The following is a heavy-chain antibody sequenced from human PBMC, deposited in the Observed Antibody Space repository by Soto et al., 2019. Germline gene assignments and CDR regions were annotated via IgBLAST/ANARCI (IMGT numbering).Heavy chain of an antibody. Sequence: PSETLSLTCAVSGGSISSSNWWSWVRQPPGKGLEWIGEIYHSGSTNYNPSLKSRVTISVDKSKNQFSLKLSSVTAADTAVYYCASLGLGYYYGMDVWGQGTTVTVS. CDR2: IYHSGST. CDR3: ASLGLGYYYGMDV. J-gene: IGHJ6*02. CDR1: GGSISSSNW. D-gene: IGHD7-27*01. V-gene: IGHV4-4*02.